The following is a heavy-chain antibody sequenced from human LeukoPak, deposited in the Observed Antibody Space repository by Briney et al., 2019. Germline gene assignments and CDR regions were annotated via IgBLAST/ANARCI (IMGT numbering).Heavy chain of an antibody. V-gene: IGHV3-9*01. J-gene: IGHJ4*02. D-gene: IGHD3-9*01. CDR3: AKDGRTRYFDWLDY. CDR1: GFTFDDYA. Sequence: GRSLRLSCAASGFTFDDYAMHWARQAPGKGLEWVSGISWNSGSIGYADSVKGRFTISRDNAKNSLYLQMNSLRAEDTALYYCAKDGRTRYFDWLDYWGQGTLVTVSS. CDR2: ISWNSGSI.